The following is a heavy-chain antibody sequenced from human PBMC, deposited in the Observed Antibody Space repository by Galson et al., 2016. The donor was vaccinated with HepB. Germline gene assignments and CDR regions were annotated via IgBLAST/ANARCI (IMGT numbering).Heavy chain of an antibody. CDR3: AGYGKWVDY. CDR1: GGSISSGGYY. V-gene: IGHV4-61*09. Sequence: TLSLTCTVSGGSISSGGYYWSWIRRPAGKGLEWIGHIHFSGHTNYSPSLKSRVTISVDTSKNQFSLKLSSVTAAAPAVYYCAGYGKWVDYWGQGTLVTVSS. CDR2: IHFSGHT. D-gene: IGHD5-18*01. J-gene: IGHJ4*02.